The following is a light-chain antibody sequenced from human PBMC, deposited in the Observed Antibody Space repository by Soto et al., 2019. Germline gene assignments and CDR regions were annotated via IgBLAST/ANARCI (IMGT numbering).Light chain of an antibody. CDR1: SXNIESNS. J-gene: IGLJ1*01. CDR2: SDD. V-gene: IGLV1-44*01. Sequence: QSVLTQPLSASGTPGQRVTISCFGSSXNIESNSLNWYQHLPGAAPKLLIYSDDKRPSGVPDRFSASKSGTSASLAISGLQSEDEADYYCAAWDDRLRGHVFGTGTKVTLL. CDR3: AAWDDRLRGHV.